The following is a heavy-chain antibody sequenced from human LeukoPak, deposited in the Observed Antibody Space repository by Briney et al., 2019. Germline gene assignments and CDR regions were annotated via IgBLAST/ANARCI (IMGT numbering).Heavy chain of an antibody. CDR2: ISSSSSYT. Sequence: GGSLRLSCAASGFTFSGYYMSWIRQAPGKGLEWVSYISSSSSYTNYADSVKGRFAISRDNAKNSLYLQMNSLRAEDTAVYYCARVPPQWEQQLVFDYWGQGTLVTVSS. CDR3: ARVPPQWEQQLVFDY. CDR1: GFTFSGYY. V-gene: IGHV3-11*06. J-gene: IGHJ4*02. D-gene: IGHD6-13*01.